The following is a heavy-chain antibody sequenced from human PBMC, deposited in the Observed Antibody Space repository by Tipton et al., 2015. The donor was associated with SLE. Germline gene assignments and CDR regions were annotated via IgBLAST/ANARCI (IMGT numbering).Heavy chain of an antibody. CDR1: GGSFSGYY. J-gene: IGHJ2*01. V-gene: IGHV4-34*01. D-gene: IGHD4-17*01. CDR2: INHSGST. Sequence: TLSLTCAVYGGSFSGYYWGWIRQPPGKELEWIGEINHSGSTNYNPSLKSRVTISVDTSKNQFPLKLSSVTAADTAVYYCASRGDYGDYVSGYWYFDLWGRGTLVTVAS. CDR3: ASRGDYGDYVSGYWYFDL.